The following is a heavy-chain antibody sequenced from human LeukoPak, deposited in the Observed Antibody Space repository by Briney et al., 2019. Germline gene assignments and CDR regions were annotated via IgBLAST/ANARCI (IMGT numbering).Heavy chain of an antibody. CDR1: DGSISSGGYY. CDR2: IYYSGST. V-gene: IGHV4-31*03. CDR3: ARLTGSGSYYYYYYYMDV. Sequence: SQTLSLTCTVSDGSISSGGYYWSWIRQHPGKGLEWIGYIYYSGSTYYNPSLKSRVTISVDTSKNQFSLKLSSVTAADTAVYYCARLTGSGSYYYYYYYMDVWGKGTTVTVSS. J-gene: IGHJ6*03. D-gene: IGHD3-10*01.